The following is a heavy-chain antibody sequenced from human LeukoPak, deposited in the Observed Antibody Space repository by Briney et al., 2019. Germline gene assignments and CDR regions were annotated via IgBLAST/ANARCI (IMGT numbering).Heavy chain of an antibody. Sequence: GGSLRLSCAASGSTFSDYAMHWVRQAPGKGLEWVAVIAYGGTYTHHADSLKGRFTISRDNSRDTLYLQINSLRPEDTALYYCARNKAITASFGMDVWGQGTTVIVSS. CDR2: IAYGGTYT. J-gene: IGHJ6*02. V-gene: IGHV3-30*03. D-gene: IGHD1-20*01. CDR3: ARNKAITASFGMDV. CDR1: GSTFSDYA.